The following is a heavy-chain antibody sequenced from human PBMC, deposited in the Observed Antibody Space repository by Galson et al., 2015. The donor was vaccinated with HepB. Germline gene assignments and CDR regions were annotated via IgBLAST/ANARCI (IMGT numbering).Heavy chain of an antibody. J-gene: IGHJ4*02. V-gene: IGHV3-20*04. CDR2: INWNGGST. CDR3: ARGHYYDSSGTPLDY. D-gene: IGHD3-22*01. CDR1: GFTFDDYG. Sequence: SLRLSCAASGFTFDDYGMSWVRQAPEKGLEWVSGINWNGGSTGYADSVKGRFTISRDNAKNSLYLQMNSLRAEDTALYYCARGHYYDSSGTPLDYWGQGTLVTVSS.